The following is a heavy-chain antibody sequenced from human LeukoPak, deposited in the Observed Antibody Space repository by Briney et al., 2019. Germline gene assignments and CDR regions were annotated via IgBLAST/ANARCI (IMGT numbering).Heavy chain of an antibody. Sequence: GGSLRLSCAASGFTLSNYWMSWVRQAPGKGLEWVANIKQDGSEKYYVDSVTGRFTISRDNAENSLYLQMNSLRAEDTAVYYCARWATSFDLWGQGTLATVSS. CDR3: ARWATSFDL. D-gene: IGHD6-6*01. V-gene: IGHV3-7*01. J-gene: IGHJ4*02. CDR1: GFTLSNYW. CDR2: IKQDGSEK.